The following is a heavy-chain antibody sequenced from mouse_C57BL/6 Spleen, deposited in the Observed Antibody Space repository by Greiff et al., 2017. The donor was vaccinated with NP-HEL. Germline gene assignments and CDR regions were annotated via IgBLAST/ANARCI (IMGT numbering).Heavy chain of an antibody. D-gene: IGHD2-5*01. CDR3: TRVWSNYGSAWFAY. CDR1: GYTFTDYE. V-gene: IGHV1-15*01. Sequence: QVQLQQSGAELVRPGASVTLSCKASGYTFTDYEMHWVKQTPVHGLEWIGAIDPETGGTAYNQKFKGKAILTADKSSSTAYMELRSLTAEDSAVYYWTRVWSNYGSAWFAYWGQGTLVTDSA. CDR2: IDPETGGT. J-gene: IGHJ3*01.